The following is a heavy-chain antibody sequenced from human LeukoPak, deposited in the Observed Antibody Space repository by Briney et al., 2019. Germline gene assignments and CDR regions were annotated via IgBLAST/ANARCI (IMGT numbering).Heavy chain of an antibody. Sequence: SGTLSLTCGVSSGSISSGIWWSWVRQPPGKGLEWIGEIYHSGSTNYNPSLKSRATISVDKSKGQFSLKLSSVTAADTAVYYCARRLIYFDYWGQGTLVTVSS. CDR3: ARRLIYFDY. CDR2: IYHSGST. V-gene: IGHV4-4*02. J-gene: IGHJ4*02. CDR1: SGSISSGIW.